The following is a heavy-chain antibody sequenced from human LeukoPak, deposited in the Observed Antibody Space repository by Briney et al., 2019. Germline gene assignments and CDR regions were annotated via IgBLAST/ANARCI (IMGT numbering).Heavy chain of an antibody. J-gene: IGHJ4*02. V-gene: IGHV3-66*01. CDR1: GFTVNSYY. D-gene: IGHD2-2*01. CDR3: AGDSTTWYYFTY. CDR2: IYSGGST. Sequence: GGSLRLSCAASGFTVNSYYMTWVRQAPGKGLEWFSVIYSGGSTSYADSVKGRFTISRDNSKNTLYLQMNSLRVEDTAVYYCAGDSTTWYYFTYWGQGTLVTVSS.